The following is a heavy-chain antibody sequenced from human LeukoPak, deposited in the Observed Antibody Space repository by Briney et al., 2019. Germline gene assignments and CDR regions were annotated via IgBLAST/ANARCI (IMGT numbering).Heavy chain of an antibody. CDR3: AREQFGSSWSLGY. J-gene: IGHJ4*02. CDR2: IYYSGST. D-gene: IGHD6-13*01. Sequence: SETLSLTCTVSGGSISSSSYYWGWIRQPPGKGLEWIGSIYYSGSTYYNPSLKSRVTISVDTSKNQFSLKLNSVTAADTAVYYCAREQFGSSWSLGYWGQGTLVTVSS. V-gene: IGHV4-39*07. CDR1: GGSISSSSYY.